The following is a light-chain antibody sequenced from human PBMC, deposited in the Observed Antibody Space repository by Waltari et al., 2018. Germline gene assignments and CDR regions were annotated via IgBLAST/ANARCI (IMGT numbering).Light chain of an antibody. CDR1: SNDLGNSNH. CDR2: EVT. V-gene: IGLV2-23*02. Sequence: QPALTQPAPASGSPGQSISISCTGTSNDLGNSNHVCWYQQPPGKVPKLIIYEVTKRPSGISDRFSGSKSGNTASLTISGLQAEDEADYYCLSYASSITFVFGGGTKLSVL. J-gene: IGLJ2*01. CDR3: LSYASSITFV.